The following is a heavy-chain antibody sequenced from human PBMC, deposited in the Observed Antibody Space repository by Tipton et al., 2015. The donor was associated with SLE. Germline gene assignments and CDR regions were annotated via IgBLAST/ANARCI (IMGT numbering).Heavy chain of an antibody. CDR3: ALRWPDTWTTVS. V-gene: IGHV1-18*01. D-gene: IGHD2/OR15-2a*01. CDR2: ISAYNGNT. CDR1: GYTFSNYG. J-gene: IGHJ5*02. Sequence: QLVQSGAEVKKPGASVRVSCKASGYTFSNYGISWVRQAPGHGLEWMGWISAYNGNTNYAQKLQGRVTMTTDTSTSTAYMELRSLRSDDTAVYYRALRWPDTWTTVSWGQGPLVTVPP.